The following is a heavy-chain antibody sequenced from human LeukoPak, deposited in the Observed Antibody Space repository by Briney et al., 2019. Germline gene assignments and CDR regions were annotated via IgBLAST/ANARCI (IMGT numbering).Heavy chain of an antibody. CDR3: AKGALGGDPNYSYMDV. V-gene: IGHV3-9*03. CDR1: GFSIDDYV. J-gene: IGHJ6*03. Sequence: GGSLRLSCAASGFSIDDYVMHWVRQAPGQGLEWVSGISWNSDSLGYADSVKGRFTISRDNAKNSLYLQMNSLRAEDMALYYCAKGALGGDPNYSYMDVWGKGTTVTVSS. CDR2: ISWNSDSL. D-gene: IGHD2-21*02.